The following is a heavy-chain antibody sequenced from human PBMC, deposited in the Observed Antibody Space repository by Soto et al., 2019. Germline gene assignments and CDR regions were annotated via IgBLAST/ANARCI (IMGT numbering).Heavy chain of an antibody. CDR1: GGSISSSSYY. D-gene: IGHD2-2*01. J-gene: IGHJ6*02. Sequence: PSETLTLTCTVSGGSISSSSYYWGWIRQPPGKGLEWIGSIYYSGSTYYNPSLKSRVTISVDTSKNQFSLKLSSVTAADTAVYYCARDRRCSSTDCPYYYDGMDVWGQGTTVTVSS. V-gene: IGHV4-39*02. CDR2: IYYSGST. CDR3: ARDRRCSSTDCPYYYDGMDV.